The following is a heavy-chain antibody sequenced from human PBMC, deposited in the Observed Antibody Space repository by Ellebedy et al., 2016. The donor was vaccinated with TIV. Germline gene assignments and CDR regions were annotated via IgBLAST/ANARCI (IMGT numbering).Heavy chain of an antibody. D-gene: IGHD2-15*01. V-gene: IGHV1-18*01. J-gene: IGHJ5*02. CDR2: ISAYNGNT. CDR3: ARDLYCSGGSCYGFLLEGFDP. CDR1: GYTFTSYG. Sequence: ASVKVSCKASGYTFTSYGITWVRQAPGQGLEWMGWISAYNGNTNYAQKLQGRVTMTTDTSTSTAYMELRSLRSDDTAVYYCARDLYCSGGSCYGFLLEGFDPWGQGTLVTVSS.